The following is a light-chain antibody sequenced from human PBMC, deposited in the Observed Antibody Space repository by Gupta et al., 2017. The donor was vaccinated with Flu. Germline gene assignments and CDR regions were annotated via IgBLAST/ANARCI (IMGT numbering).Light chain of an antibody. Sequence: TDTITGSGDAVGNNCVYWHHQKAAPAPLFLIYKDSGSGSVAPDRFSGSTAGTTVTMTTSWVQAEDGADYYCQSTDTSGDIWVFGGGTKFNVL. CDR1: AVGNNC. J-gene: IGLJ3*02. CDR2: KDS. V-gene: IGLV3-25*03. CDR3: QSTDTSGDIWV.